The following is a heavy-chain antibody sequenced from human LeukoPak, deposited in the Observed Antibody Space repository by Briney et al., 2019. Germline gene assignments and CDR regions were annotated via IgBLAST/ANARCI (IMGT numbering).Heavy chain of an antibody. V-gene: IGHV3-30*02. D-gene: IGHD3-22*01. CDR2: IRYDGNSN. J-gene: IGHJ4*02. CDR3: AKEEVISGNHGVYFDY. Sequence: PGRSLRLPCAASGFTFSSYGMHWVRQAPGKGLEWVAFIRYDGNSNYYADSVKGRFTISRDNSRSTLYLQMNSLRAEDTAVYYCAKEEVISGNHGVYFDYWGQGTLVTVSS. CDR1: GFTFSSYG.